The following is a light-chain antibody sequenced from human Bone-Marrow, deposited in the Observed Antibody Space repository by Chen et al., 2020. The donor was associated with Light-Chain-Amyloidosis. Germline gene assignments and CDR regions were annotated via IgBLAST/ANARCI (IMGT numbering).Light chain of an antibody. CDR2: GSS. Sequence: EIVLTQSPGTLSLSPGEGANLSCRDSQTISSNYLTWYQQKFGQAPRLLIYGSSSRATGIPDRFTGSGSGTDFPLTINRLEPEDFAMYYCQQYGTSPLTFGGGTKVEIK. CDR1: QTISSNY. J-gene: IGKJ4*01. CDR3: QQYGTSPLT. V-gene: IGKV3-20*01.